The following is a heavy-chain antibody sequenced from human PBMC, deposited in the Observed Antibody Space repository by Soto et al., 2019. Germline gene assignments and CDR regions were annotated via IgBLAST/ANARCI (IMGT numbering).Heavy chain of an antibody. CDR3: ARDQGLSGYTNYYYYYGMDV. V-gene: IGHV5-51*01. CDR2: IYPGDSDT. J-gene: IGHJ6*02. D-gene: IGHD3-22*01. Sequence: GESLKISCKGSGYSFTSYWIGWVRQMPGKGLEWMGIIYPGDSDTRYSPSFQGQVTISADKSISTAYLQWSSLKASDTAVYYCARDQGLSGYTNYYYYYGMDVWGQGTTVTV. CDR1: GYSFTSYW.